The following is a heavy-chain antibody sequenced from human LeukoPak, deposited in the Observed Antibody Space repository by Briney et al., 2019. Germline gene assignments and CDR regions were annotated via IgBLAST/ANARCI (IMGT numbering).Heavy chain of an antibody. J-gene: IGHJ6*02. V-gene: IGHV1-8*01. Sequence: ASVKVSCKASGYTFTSYDINWVRQATGQGLEWVGWMNPNSGNTGYAQKFQGRGTMTRNTSISTAYMELSSLRSEDTAVYYCARGRGRFLEWLTARDYYYYGMDVWGQGTTVTVSS. CDR3: ARGRGRFLEWLTARDYYYYGMDV. D-gene: IGHD3-3*01. CDR1: GYTFTSYD. CDR2: MNPNSGNT.